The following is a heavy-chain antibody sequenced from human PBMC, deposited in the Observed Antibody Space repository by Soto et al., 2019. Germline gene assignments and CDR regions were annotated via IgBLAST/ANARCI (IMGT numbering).Heavy chain of an antibody. CDR3: ARGGLGYCRGGSCPSNWFDL. CDR1: GYTFTNYG. Sequence: QVQLVQSGAEVRKPGASVKVSCKASGYTFTNYGITWVRQAPGQGLEWMGWISPYNGNTNYIQNLQGRVTMTTDTSTSTAYMELRSLRSDDTAVYYCARGGLGYCRGGSCPSNWFDLWGQGTLVTVSS. V-gene: IGHV1-18*01. D-gene: IGHD2-15*01. CDR2: ISPYNGNT. J-gene: IGHJ5*02.